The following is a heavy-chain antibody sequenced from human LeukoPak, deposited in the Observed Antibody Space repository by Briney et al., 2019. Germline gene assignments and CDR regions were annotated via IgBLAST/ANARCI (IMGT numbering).Heavy chain of an antibody. Sequence: PSETLSLTCTVSGGSISSSSYYWGWIRQPPGKGLEWIGSIYYSGSTYYNPSLKSRVTISVDTSKNQFSLKLSSVTAADTAVYYCAGDIDGYCSGGSCYSYYYYMDVWGKGTTVTVSS. CDR2: IYYSGST. J-gene: IGHJ6*03. D-gene: IGHD2-15*01. CDR1: GGSISSSSYY. CDR3: AGDIDGYCSGGSCYSYYYYMDV. V-gene: IGHV4-39*07.